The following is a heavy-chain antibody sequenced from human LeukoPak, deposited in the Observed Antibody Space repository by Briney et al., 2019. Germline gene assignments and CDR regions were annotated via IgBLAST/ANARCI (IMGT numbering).Heavy chain of an antibody. D-gene: IGHD2-15*01. J-gene: IGHJ4*02. CDR2: ISSSGSTI. Sequence: SGGSLRLSCAASGFTFSDYYMSWIRQAPGKGREGVSYISSSGSTISYAASVKGRFTISRDNAKTSLYLQMNSLRAEDTAVYYCARDGGGLVVAAPNFDYWGQGTLVTVSS. CDR1: GFTFSDYY. V-gene: IGHV3-11*01. CDR3: ARDGGGLVVAAPNFDY.